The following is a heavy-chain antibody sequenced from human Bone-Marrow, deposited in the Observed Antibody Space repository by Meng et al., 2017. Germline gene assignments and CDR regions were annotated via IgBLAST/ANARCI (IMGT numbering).Heavy chain of an antibody. D-gene: IGHD6-19*01. J-gene: IGHJ4*02. CDR2: ISSNGGST. CDR1: GLTFSSYA. Sequence: GGSLRLSCAASGLTFSSYAMHWVRQAPGKGLEYVSVISSNGGSTNYANSVKGRFTISRDNSKNTLFLQMGSLRPEDMAVYYCAREGLEVGYSSGWVDYWGQGTLVTVSS. CDR3: AREGLEVGYSSGWVDY. V-gene: IGHV3-64*01.